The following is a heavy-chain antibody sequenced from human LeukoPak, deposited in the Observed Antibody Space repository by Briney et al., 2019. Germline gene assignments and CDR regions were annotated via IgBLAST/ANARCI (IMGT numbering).Heavy chain of an antibody. V-gene: IGHV1-18*01. CDR2: ITAYNGNT. CDR3: ARVNYDILTGYYIPYAFDI. Sequence: ASMKVSCKTSGYSFITYGISWVRQAPGQGLEWMGWITAYNGNTKSAQKLQDRVTMTTDTSTSTAYMELRSLRSDDTAVYYCARVNYDILTGYYIPYAFDIWGQGTMVTVSS. D-gene: IGHD3-9*01. J-gene: IGHJ3*02. CDR1: GYSFITYG.